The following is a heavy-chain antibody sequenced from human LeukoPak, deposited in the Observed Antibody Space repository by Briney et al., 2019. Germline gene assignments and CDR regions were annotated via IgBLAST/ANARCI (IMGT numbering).Heavy chain of an antibody. CDR3: ARGDSSDYYYYMDV. Sequence: ASVKVSCKASGYTFTSYGISWVRQAPGQGLEWMGWINPNSGGTNYAQKFQGRVTMTRDTSISTAYMELSRLRSDDTAVYYCARGDSSDYYYYMDVWGKGTTVTVSS. J-gene: IGHJ6*03. CDR1: GYTFTSYG. V-gene: IGHV1-2*02. CDR2: INPNSGGT. D-gene: IGHD6-25*01.